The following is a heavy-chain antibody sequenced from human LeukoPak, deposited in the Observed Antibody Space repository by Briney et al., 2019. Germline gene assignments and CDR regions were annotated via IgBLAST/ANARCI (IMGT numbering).Heavy chain of an antibody. V-gene: IGHV3-33*06. CDR3: AKDSDTNSDGYNSFDY. CDR1: GFTFSSYG. D-gene: IGHD5-24*01. J-gene: IGHJ4*02. CDR2: IWYDGSNK. Sequence: GRSLRLSCAASGFTFSSYGMHWVRQAPGKGLEWVAVIWYDGSNKYYADSVKGRFTISRDNSKNTLYLQMNSLGAEDTAVYYCAKDSDTNSDGYNSFDYWGRGPWSPSPQ.